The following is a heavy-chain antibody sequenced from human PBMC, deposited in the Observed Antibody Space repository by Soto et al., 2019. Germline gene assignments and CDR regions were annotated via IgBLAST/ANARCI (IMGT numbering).Heavy chain of an antibody. V-gene: IGHV1-18*01. Sequence: ASVNVSCKASGYTFTSYGISWVRQAPGQGLEWMGWISAYNGNTNYAQKLQGRVTMTTDTSTSTAYMELRSLRSDDTAVYYCARARLTIFGVVPPVVGWLDPWRQGTLVTVSS. J-gene: IGHJ5*02. CDR2: ISAYNGNT. D-gene: IGHD3-3*01. CDR3: ARARLTIFGVVPPVVGWLDP. CDR1: GYTFTSYG.